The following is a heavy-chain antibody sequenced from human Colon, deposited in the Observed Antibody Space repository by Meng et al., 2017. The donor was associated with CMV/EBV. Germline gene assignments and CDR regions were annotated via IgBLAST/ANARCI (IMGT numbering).Heavy chain of an antibody. CDR2: TYYSGSA. Sequence: SETLSLTCTVSGGSISGSYYYWSWIRQPPGKGLEWIGNTYYSGSAYYNPSLESRVTISVDTSKNQFSLKLSSVTAADTAVYYCARDTSRYCDSASCYRGFDYWGQGTLVTVSS. J-gene: IGHJ4*02. D-gene: IGHD2-2*02. CDR3: ARDTSRYCDSASCYRGFDY. V-gene: IGHV4-39*02. CDR1: GGSISGSYYY.